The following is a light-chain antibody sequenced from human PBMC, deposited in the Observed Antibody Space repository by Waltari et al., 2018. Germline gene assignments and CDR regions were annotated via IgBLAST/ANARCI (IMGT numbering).Light chain of an antibody. J-gene: IGKJ1*01. CDR1: QSLLYSSNNKNY. CDR3: QQSYSTPPT. V-gene: IGKV4-1*01. CDR2: WAS. Sequence: DIVMTQSPDSLAVSLGERATINCKSSQSLLYSSNNKNYLAWYQQKPGQPPKLLIYWASTRESGVPDRFSGSGSGTDFTLTISSLQAEDVAVYYCQQSYSTPPTFGQGTKVEIK.